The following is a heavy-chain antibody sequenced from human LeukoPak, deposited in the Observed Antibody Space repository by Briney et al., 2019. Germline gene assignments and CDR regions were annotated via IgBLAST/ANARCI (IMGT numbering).Heavy chain of an antibody. D-gene: IGHD3-10*01. CDR2: IIPIFGTA. J-gene: IGHJ4*02. Sequence: GASVKVSCKASGGTFSSYAISWVRQAPGQGLEWMGGIIPIFGTANYAQKFQGRVTITADESTSTAYMELSSLRSEDTAVYYCARDRYTMVGGFFITLDYGGRGPLVTVS. V-gene: IGHV1-69*13. CDR1: GGTFSSYA. CDR3: ARDRYTMVGGFFITLDY.